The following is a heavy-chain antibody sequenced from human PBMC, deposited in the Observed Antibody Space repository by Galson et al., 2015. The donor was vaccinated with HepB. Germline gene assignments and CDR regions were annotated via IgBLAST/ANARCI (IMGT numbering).Heavy chain of an antibody. D-gene: IGHD3-16*01. CDR1: GFTFSSYA. J-gene: IGHJ6*02. Sequence: SLRLSCAASGFTFSSYAMSWVRQAPGKGLEWVSAISGSGGSTYYADSVKGRFTISRDNSKNTLYLQMNSLRAEDTAVYYCAKALGGVVNSGLWGMDVWGQGTTVTVSS. V-gene: IGHV3-23*01. CDR3: AKALGGVVNSGLWGMDV. CDR2: ISGSGGST.